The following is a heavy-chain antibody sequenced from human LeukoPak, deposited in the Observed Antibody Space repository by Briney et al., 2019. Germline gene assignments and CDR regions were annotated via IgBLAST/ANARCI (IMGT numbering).Heavy chain of an antibody. Sequence: SVKVSCKASGGTFIRYSISWVRQAPGQGGEWMGGIIPIFGTANYAQKFQGRVTITTDESTSTAYMELSSLRSEDTAVYYCARGSGSYFDDAFDIWGQGTMVTVSS. V-gene: IGHV1-69*05. CDR1: GGTFIRYS. D-gene: IGHD1-26*01. CDR3: ARGSGSYFDDAFDI. CDR2: IIPIFGTA. J-gene: IGHJ3*02.